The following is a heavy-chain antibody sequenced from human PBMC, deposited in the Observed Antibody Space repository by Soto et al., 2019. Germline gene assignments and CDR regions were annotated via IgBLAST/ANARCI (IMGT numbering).Heavy chain of an antibody. Sequence: SVKVSCKASGGTFSSYTISWVRQAPGQGLEWMGRIIPILGIANYAQKFQGRVTITADKSTSTAYMELSSLRSEDTAVYYCAAATLLGYCSGGSCYLGFDYWGQGTLVTVSS. CDR2: IIPILGIA. V-gene: IGHV1-69*02. CDR1: GGTFSSYT. J-gene: IGHJ4*02. D-gene: IGHD2-15*01. CDR3: AAATLLGYCSGGSCYLGFDY.